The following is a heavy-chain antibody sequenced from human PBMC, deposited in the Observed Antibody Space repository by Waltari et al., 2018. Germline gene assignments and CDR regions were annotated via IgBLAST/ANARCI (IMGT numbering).Heavy chain of an antibody. CDR3: ARDAVTNFDWFDP. CDR2: ISSSSRYI. Sequence: EVQLVESGVGLVKPGGSLRLAGAASGFLFCEYSMNWVRQVPGKGLEWVSTISSSSRYIYYGDSVKGRFTVSRDNAKNSLYLQMDSLRGEDTGVYYCARDAVTNFDWFDPWGQGTQVTVSS. J-gene: IGHJ5*02. V-gene: IGHV3-21*01. D-gene: IGHD4-17*01. CDR1: GFLFCEYS.